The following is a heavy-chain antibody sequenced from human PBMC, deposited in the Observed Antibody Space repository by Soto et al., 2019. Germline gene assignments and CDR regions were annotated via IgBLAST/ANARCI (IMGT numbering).Heavy chain of an antibody. CDR2: IIPIFGKA. CDR1: GGTFRNYA. D-gene: IGHD1-7*01. Sequence: SVKVSCKASGGTFRNYAFSWVRQAPGQGLEWMGGIIPIFGKANYEQRFQGRLTITADESTSTAYMELNSLRSEDTAVYFCARDLYTNWYYPLDSWGQGTLVTVSS. CDR3: ARDLYTNWYYPLDS. J-gene: IGHJ4*02. V-gene: IGHV1-69*13.